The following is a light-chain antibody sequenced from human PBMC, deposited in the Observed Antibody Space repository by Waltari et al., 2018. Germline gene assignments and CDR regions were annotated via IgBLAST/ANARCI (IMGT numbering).Light chain of an antibody. CDR3: SSYISSDTLEL. V-gene: IGLV2-14*03. CDR1: SSDLGNYNY. Sequence: HSALTQPASVSGSPGQSITISCTGTSSDLGNYNYVSWYQQHPGKAPKLMIFYVSNRPSGVSDRFSGSKSGNTASLTISGLQAEDEADYYCSSYISSDTLELFGGGTSLTVL. J-gene: IGLJ2*01. CDR2: YVS.